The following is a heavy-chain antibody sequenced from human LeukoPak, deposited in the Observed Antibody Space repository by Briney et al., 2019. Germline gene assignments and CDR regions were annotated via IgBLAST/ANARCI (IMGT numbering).Heavy chain of an antibody. CDR1: GYTFTGYY. D-gene: IGHD2-15*01. V-gene: IGHV1-2*02. J-gene: IGHJ1*01. CDR3: ASDAAALGYCSGGSCYNAEYFHH. Sequence: GASVKVSCKASGYTFTGYYMHWVRQAPGQGLEWMGWINPNSGGTNYVQKFQGRVTMTRDTSISTAYMELSRLRSDDTAVYYCASDAAALGYCSGGSCYNAEYFHHWGQGTLVTVSS. CDR2: INPNSGGT.